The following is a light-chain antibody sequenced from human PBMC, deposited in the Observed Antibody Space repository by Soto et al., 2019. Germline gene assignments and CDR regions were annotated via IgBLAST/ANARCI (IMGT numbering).Light chain of an antibody. CDR1: SSNIGAGFD. V-gene: IGLV1-40*01. CDR3: KSYDISLRGNV. CDR2: GNT. Sequence: QSVLTQPPSVSGAPGQRVIMSCTGSSSNIGAGFDVHWYQQLPGSAPTLLIYGNTNRPTGVPDRFSGSKGGTSASLTITGLQADDEADYYCKSYDISLRGNVFGPGTKLTVL. J-gene: IGLJ1*01.